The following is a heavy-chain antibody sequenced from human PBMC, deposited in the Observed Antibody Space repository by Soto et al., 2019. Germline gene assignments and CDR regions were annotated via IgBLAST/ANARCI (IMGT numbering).Heavy chain of an antibody. CDR3: TTDLIGRYCSGGSCYQDTYDAFDI. CDR2: IKSKTDGGTT. CDR1: GFTFSNAW. D-gene: IGHD2-15*01. V-gene: IGHV3-15*07. Sequence: GGSLRLSCAASGFTFSNAWMNWVRQAPGKGLEWVGRIKSKTDGGTTDYAEPGKGRFTISRVDSKTTMYWKMNSLKTADTAVYYCTTDLIGRYCSGGSCYQDTYDAFDIWGQGTMVTVSS. J-gene: IGHJ3*02.